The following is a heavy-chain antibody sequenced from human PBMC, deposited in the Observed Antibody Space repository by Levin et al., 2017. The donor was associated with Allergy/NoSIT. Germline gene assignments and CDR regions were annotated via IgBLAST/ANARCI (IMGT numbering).Heavy chain of an antibody. CDR2: IRSKANNYAT. D-gene: IGHD6-6*01. Sequence: GGSLRLSCAASGFAFSDSGLHWVRQASGTGLEWVGRIRSKANNYATAYTASVKGRFTISRDDSKDTAHLQMSSLKTDDTAVYYCHVPPDVWGRGTTVTVSS. CDR3: HVPPDV. CDR1: GFAFSDSG. V-gene: IGHV3-73*01. J-gene: IGHJ6*04.